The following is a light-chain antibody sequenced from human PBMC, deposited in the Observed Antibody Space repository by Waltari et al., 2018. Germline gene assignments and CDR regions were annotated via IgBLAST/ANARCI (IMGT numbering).Light chain of an antibody. J-gene: IGLJ2*01. CDR3: SSCTDDTTLDVI. V-gene: IGLV2-14*03. CDR2: DVY. Sequence: QSALTQPASVSGSPGQTITIPCTGTTSDVGSYHYVSWFQRHPGKAPKLIIYDVYIRPSGVSSRFSGSKSGNTASLTISGLQAEDEGDYYCSSCTDDTTLDVIFGGGTKLTVL. CDR1: TSDVGSYHY.